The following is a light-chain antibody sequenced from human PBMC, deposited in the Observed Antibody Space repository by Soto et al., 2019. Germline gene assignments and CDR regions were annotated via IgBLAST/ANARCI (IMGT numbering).Light chain of an antibody. CDR2: DVT. CDR1: SSDVGSYDY. Sequence: QSALTQPASVSGSPGQSITISCTGTSSDVGSYDYVSWYQQHPGKAPKLMIYDVTIRPSGVSNRFSGSKSANTASLTISGLQAEDEADYYCSSFTSSSTVVFGGGTQLTVL. J-gene: IGLJ2*01. V-gene: IGLV2-14*01. CDR3: SSFTSSSTVV.